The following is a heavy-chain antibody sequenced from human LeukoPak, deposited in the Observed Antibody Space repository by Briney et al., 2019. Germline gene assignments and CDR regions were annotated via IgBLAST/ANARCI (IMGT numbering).Heavy chain of an antibody. V-gene: IGHV1-69*13. CDR1: GGTFSSYA. CDR2: IIPIFGTA. Sequence: GASVKVSCKASGGTFSSYAISWVRQAPGQGLEWIGGIIPIFGTANYAQKFQGRVTITADESTSTAYMELSSLRSEDTAVYYCVRAIATLDAFDIWGQGTMVTVSS. CDR3: VRAIATLDAFDI. J-gene: IGHJ3*02. D-gene: IGHD5-24*01.